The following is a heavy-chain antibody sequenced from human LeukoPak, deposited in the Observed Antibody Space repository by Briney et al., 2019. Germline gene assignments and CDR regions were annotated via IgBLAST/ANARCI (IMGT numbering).Heavy chain of an antibody. D-gene: IGHD2-2*01. J-gene: IGHJ4*02. V-gene: IGHV1-2*02. CDR3: ASGYLSDIVVVPAAMGY. Sequence: VASVKVSCKASGYTFTGYYMHWVRQAPGQGLEWMGWINPNSGGTNYAQKFQGRATMTRDTSISTAYMELSRLRSDDTAVYYCASGYLSDIVVVPAAMGYWGQGTLVTVSS. CDR1: GYTFTGYY. CDR2: INPNSGGT.